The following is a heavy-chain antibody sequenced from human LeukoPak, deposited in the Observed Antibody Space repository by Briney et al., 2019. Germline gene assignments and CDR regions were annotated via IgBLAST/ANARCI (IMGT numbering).Heavy chain of an antibody. CDR1: GFTFGSYG. D-gene: IGHD3-22*01. CDR2: ITPNADRT. J-gene: IGHJ1*01. CDR3: AIMHGYYDGSGYWVQ. Sequence: PGGSLRLSCAASGFTFGSYGMSWVRQAPGKGLEWVSFITPNADRTSYADSVEGRFTISRDNPRNTLYMQMNSLSDEDTALYYCAIMHGYYDGSGYWVQWGQGTLVTVSS. V-gene: IGHV3-23*01.